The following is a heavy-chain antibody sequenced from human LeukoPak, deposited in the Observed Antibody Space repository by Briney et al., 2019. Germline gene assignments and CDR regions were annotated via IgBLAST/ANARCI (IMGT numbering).Heavy chain of an antibody. J-gene: IGHJ4*02. V-gene: IGHV1-18*04. CDR3: ARGGGYDRFSY. CDR2: ISAYNGNT. CDR1: GYTFTGYY. D-gene: IGHD5-12*01. Sequence: WASVKVSCKASGYTFTGYYMHWVRQAPGQGLEWMGWISAYNGNTNYAQKLQGRVTMTTDTSTSTAYMELRSLRSDDTAVYYCARGGGYDRFSYWGQGTLVTVSS.